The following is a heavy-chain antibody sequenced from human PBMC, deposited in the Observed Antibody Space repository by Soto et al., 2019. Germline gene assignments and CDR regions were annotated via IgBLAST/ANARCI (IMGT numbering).Heavy chain of an antibody. V-gene: IGHV3-23*01. CDR2: ISGSGGST. Sequence: PGGSLRLSCAASGFTFSSYAMSWVRQAPGKGLEWVSAISGSGGSTYYADSVKGRFTISRDNSKNTLYLQMNSLRAEDTAVYYCAKDRGSSSWYSGYFDYWGQGTLVTVSS. CDR3: AKDRGSSSWYSGYFDY. J-gene: IGHJ4*02. D-gene: IGHD6-13*01. CDR1: GFTFSSYA.